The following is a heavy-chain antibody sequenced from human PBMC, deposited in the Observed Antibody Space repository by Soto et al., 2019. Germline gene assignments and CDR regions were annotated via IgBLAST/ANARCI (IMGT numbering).Heavy chain of an antibody. V-gene: IGHV4-39*01. Sequence: QLQLQESGPGLVKPSETLSLTCSISGDSITRSTYFWAWIRQSPGKGLEWVGSIYYSGRTSYNPSLKSRVTISVDRSKNQVSLKMRSVTASDPAVYYFATNLPKTARFDYWGPGTLVTVS. CDR3: ATNLPKTARFDY. J-gene: IGHJ4*02. D-gene: IGHD6-6*01. CDR2: IYYSGRT. CDR1: GDSITRSTYF.